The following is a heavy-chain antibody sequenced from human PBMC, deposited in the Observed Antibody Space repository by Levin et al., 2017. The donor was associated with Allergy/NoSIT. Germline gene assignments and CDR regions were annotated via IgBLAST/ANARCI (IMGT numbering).Heavy chain of an antibody. V-gene: IGHV1-18*01. CDR1: GYTFSAYS. J-gene: IGHJ1*01. Sequence: ASVKVSCKASGYTFSAYSISWVRQAPGQGLEWMGRISAYNDNSNYAQKFQGRVTMTTDTSTTTAYMELRSLRSDDTAVYYCARGTLTDTILFSYWGQGTLITVSS. D-gene: IGHD2-21*02. CDR2: ISAYNDNS. CDR3: ARGTLTDTILFSY.